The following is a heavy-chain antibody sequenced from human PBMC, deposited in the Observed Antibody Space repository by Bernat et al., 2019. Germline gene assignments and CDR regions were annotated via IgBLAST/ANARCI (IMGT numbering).Heavy chain of an antibody. Sequence: EVQLVESGGGLVQPGGSLRLSCAASGFTVSSNYMSWVRQAPGKGLEWVSVIYSGGSTYYADSMKGRFTISRDNSKNTLYLQMNSLRAEDTAVYYCAGLTKTYYYGMDVWGQGTTVTVSS. J-gene: IGHJ6*02. CDR2: IYSGGST. D-gene: IGHD1-14*01. CDR1: GFTVSSNY. CDR3: AGLTKTYYYGMDV. V-gene: IGHV3-66*01.